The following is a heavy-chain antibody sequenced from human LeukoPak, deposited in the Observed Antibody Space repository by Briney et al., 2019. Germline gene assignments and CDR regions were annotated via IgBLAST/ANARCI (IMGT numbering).Heavy chain of an antibody. D-gene: IGHD3-10*01. V-gene: IGHV3-30*18. Sequence: GGSLRLSCAASGFTFSSYGMHWVRQAPGKGLEWVAVISYDGSNKYYADSVKGRFTISRDNSKNTLYLQMNSLRAEDTAVYYCAKDLYYYDSGNLGGSDYWGQGTLVTVSS. CDR1: GFTFSSYG. J-gene: IGHJ4*02. CDR2: ISYDGSNK. CDR3: AKDLYYYDSGNLGGSDY.